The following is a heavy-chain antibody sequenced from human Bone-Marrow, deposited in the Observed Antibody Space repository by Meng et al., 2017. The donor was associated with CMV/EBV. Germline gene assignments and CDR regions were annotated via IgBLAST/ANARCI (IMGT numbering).Heavy chain of an antibody. CDR1: GFAFSSYS. CDR3: ARALRFDY. V-gene: IGHV3-48*04. Sequence: GESLKISCAASGFAFSSYSMNWVRQAPGKGLEWVSYISSSSSTIYYADSVKGRFTISRDNAKNSLYLQMNSLRAEDTAVYYCARALRFDYWGQGTLVTVSS. CDR2: ISSSSSTI. J-gene: IGHJ4*02.